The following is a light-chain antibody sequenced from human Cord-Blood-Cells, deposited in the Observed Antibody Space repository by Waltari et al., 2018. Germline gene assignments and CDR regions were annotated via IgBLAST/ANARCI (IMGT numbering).Light chain of an antibody. CDR3: CSYAGSSTSL. V-gene: IGLV2-23*02. CDR2: EVS. CDR1: SSDVGSYNL. Sequence: SALPQPASVSGSPGQSITISCTGTSSDVGSYNLVSWYQQHPGKAPKLMIYEVSKRPSGVSNRFSGSKSGNTASLTISGLQAEDEADYYCCSYAGSSTSLFGGGTKLTVL. J-gene: IGLJ2*01.